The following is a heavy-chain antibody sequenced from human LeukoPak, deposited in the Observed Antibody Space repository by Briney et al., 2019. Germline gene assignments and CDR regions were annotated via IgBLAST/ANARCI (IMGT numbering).Heavy chain of an antibody. J-gene: IGHJ4*02. CDR3: ARVSVTATRDDY. CDR2: IYYSGST. V-gene: IGHV4-39*07. CDR1: GGSISSSSYY. D-gene: IGHD2-21*02. Sequence: SETLSLTCTVSGGSISSSSYYWGWLRQPPGKGLEWIGSIYYSGSTYYNPSLKSRVTISVDTSKNQFSLKLSSVTAADTAVYYCARVSVTATRDDYWGQGTLVTVSS.